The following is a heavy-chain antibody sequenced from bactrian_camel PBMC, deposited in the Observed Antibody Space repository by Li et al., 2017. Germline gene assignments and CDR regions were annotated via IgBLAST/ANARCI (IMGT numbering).Heavy chain of an antibody. CDR3: AATRGELIPGRTESRALREDKYDY. D-gene: IGHD2*01. J-gene: IGHJ4*01. CDR2: VDSSGRT. V-gene: IGHV3-2*01. CDR1: GLTPSNYY. Sequence: HVQLVESGGGLVQPGGSLRLSCAASGLTPSNYYMSWVRQAPGKGLEWVAGVDSSGRTAYADSVKGRFTISKDNGKDSVHLEMTSVTPEDSAMYYCAATRGELIPGRTESRALREDKYDYWGQGTQV.